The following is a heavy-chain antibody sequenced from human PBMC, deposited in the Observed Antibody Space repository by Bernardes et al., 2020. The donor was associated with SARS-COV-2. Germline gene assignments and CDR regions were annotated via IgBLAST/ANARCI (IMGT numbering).Heavy chain of an antibody. D-gene: IGHD1-26*01. V-gene: IGHV3-30*18. Sequence: GGSLRLSCAASGFTLNNYGIHWVRQAPGKGLEWVSLISYEGSKKFYADFVRGRFSISRDNSKRTVYLQMNSLGPEDTAVYYCAKRKQRFDLSEWDVGMDAWCRCTTVTVS. CDR2: ISYEGSKK. CDR1: GFTLNNYG. CDR3: AKRKQRFDLSEWDVGMDA. J-gene: IGHJ6*02.